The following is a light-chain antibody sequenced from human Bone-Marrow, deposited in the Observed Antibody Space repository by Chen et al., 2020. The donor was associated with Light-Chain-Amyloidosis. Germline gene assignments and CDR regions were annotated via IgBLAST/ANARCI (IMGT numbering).Light chain of an antibody. CDR2: AVS. J-gene: IGKJ5*01. CDR3: QQRSNWPPSIT. V-gene: IGKV3-11*01. Sequence: EIVLAQSPGTLSLSPGEGATLSCRASQSVSLSYLAWYQQKPGQAPRLLIYAVSDRATGIPARFRGSGSETDFTLTISSLEPADFAVYYCQQRSNWPPSITFGQGTRLDIK. CDR1: QSVSLSY.